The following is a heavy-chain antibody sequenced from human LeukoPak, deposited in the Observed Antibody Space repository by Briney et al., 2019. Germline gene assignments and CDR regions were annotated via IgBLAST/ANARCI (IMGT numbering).Heavy chain of an antibody. CDR1: GFTVSGNY. D-gene: IGHD4-23*01. CDR2: IYSGGTT. Sequence: GGSLRLSCEVSGFTVSGNYMSWVRQAPGKGLEWVSLIYSGGTTYYADSVKGRFTISRDNSKNTLYLQMNSLRAEDTAVYYCARRAGGYSHPYDYWGQGILVTVSS. V-gene: IGHV3-53*01. J-gene: IGHJ4*02. CDR3: ARRAGGYSHPYDY.